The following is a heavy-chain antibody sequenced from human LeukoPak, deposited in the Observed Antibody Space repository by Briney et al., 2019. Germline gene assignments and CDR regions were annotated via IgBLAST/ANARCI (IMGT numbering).Heavy chain of an antibody. CDR1: GYSISSGYY. CDR3: ARAYYYGSGPPY. V-gene: IGHV4-38-2*02. Sequence: PSETLSLTCTVSGYSISSGYYWGWIRQPPGKGLEWIGSIYYSGSTYYNPSLKSRVTISVDTSKNQFSQKLTSVTAADTAAYYCARAYYYGSGPPYWGQGTLVIVSS. J-gene: IGHJ4*02. CDR2: IYYSGST. D-gene: IGHD3-10*01.